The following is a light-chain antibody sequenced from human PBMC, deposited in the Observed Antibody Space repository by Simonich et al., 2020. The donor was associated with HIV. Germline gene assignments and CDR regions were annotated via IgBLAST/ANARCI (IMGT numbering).Light chain of an antibody. CDR3: QQYSNWPLT. CDR1: QSLSDN. Sequence: EIVMTQSPATLSVSPGERATLSCGASQSLSDNFAWYQQKPGPAPRLLIYGASTRATGIPARFRGSGSGTEFTLTVSSLQSEDFAVYYCQQYSNWPLTFGGGTKVEIK. V-gene: IGKV3-15*01. CDR2: GAS. J-gene: IGKJ4*01.